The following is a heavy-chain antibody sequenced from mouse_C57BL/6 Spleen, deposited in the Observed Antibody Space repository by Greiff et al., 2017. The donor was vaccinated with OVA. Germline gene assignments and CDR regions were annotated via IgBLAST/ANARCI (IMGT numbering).Heavy chain of an antibody. J-gene: IGHJ2*01. V-gene: IGHV1-80*01. CDR1: GYAFSSYW. D-gene: IGHD1-1*01. Sequence: QVQLQQSGAELVKPGASVKISCKASGYAFSSYWMNWVKQRPGKGLEWIGQIYPGDGDTNYNGKFKGKATLTADKSSSTAYMQLSSLTSEDSAVYFCARSGGTTVLFDDWGQGTTLTVSS. CDR2: IYPGDGDT. CDR3: ARSGGTTVLFDD.